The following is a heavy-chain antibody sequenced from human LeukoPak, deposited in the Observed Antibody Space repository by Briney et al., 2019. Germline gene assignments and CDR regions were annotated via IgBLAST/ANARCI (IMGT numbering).Heavy chain of an antibody. CDR1: GGSISSSSYY. J-gene: IGHJ4*02. Sequence: SQTLSLTCAVSGGSISSSSYYWGWIRQPPGKGLEWIGSIYYSGSTYYNPSLKSRVTISVDTSKNQFSLKLSSVTAADTAVYYCAGEAQQQLGPNFDYWGQGTLVTVSS. V-gene: IGHV4-39*02. D-gene: IGHD6-13*01. CDR3: AGEAQQQLGPNFDY. CDR2: IYYSGST.